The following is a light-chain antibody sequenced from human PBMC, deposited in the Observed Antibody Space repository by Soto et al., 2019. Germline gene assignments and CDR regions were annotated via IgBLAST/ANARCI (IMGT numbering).Light chain of an antibody. J-gene: IGKJ4*01. Sequence: DIQMTQSPFSLSASVGDRVTISCRPSQNIKNYLNWYQQRPGKAPNLLIFAASTLQSGVPSRFSGSGSGTDFTLTISSLHPEDFATYYCQQSYSTRLTFGGGTKVEI. V-gene: IGKV1-39*01. CDR3: QQSYSTRLT. CDR2: AAS. CDR1: QNIKNY.